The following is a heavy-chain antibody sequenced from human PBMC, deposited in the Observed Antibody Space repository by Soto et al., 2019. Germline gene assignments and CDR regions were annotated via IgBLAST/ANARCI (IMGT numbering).Heavy chain of an antibody. CDR3: ARWGQGYYDSSGYYHFDY. CDR1: GGSISSGNYY. CDR2: ISYSGST. D-gene: IGHD3-22*01. Sequence: SETLSLTCTVSGGSISSGNYYWSWIRQPPGKGLEWIGFISYSGSTYYSLSLKSRVTISVDTSKNQFSLKLSSVTAADTAVYYCARWGQGYYDSSGYYHFDYWGQGTLVTVSS. J-gene: IGHJ4*02. V-gene: IGHV4-30-4*02.